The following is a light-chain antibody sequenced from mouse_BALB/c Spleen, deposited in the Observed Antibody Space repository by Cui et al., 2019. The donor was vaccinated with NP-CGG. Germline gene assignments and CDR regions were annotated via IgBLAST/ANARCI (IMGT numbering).Light chain of an antibody. CDR1: TGAVTTSNY. J-gene: IGLJ1*01. Sequence: QAAVTPESALTTSPGETVTLTCRSSTGAVTTSNYANWVQEKPDHLFTGLIGGTNNRVPGVPARFSGSLIGDKAALTITGAQTEDEAMYFCALWYSNHWVFGGGTKLTVL. CDR3: ALWYSNHWV. V-gene: IGLV1*01. CDR2: GTN.